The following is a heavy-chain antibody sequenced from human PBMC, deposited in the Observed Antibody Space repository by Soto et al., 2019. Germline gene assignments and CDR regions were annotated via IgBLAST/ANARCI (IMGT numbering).Heavy chain of an antibody. J-gene: IGHJ4*02. V-gene: IGHV3-48*02. D-gene: IGHD6-19*01. Sequence: EVQLVESGGGLVQPAGSLRLSCAASGFTLSSYSMHWVRQAPGKGLEWVSYISGSGGTIYYADSVKGRFTISRDNAKNSLSVQMNSLRDEDTAVYFCARETGLRSSGWSYYFDFWGQGTLVTVSS. CDR2: ISGSGGTI. CDR3: ARETGLRSSGWSYYFDF. CDR1: GFTLSSYS.